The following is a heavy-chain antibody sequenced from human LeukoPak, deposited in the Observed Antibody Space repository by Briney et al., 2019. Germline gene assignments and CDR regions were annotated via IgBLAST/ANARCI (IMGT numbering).Heavy chain of an antibody. CDR3: ARVGILRFPSNWFEP. CDR1: GASISSYY. D-gene: IGHD3-3*01. J-gene: IGHJ5*02. Sequence: SETLSLTCTVSGASISSYYWSWIRQPPGKGLEWIGYIYYSGSTRYNPSLKSRVTISVDTSKNQFSLKLSSVTAADTAVYYCARVGILRFPSNWFEPWGHGTLVTVSS. CDR2: IYYSGST. V-gene: IGHV4-59*01.